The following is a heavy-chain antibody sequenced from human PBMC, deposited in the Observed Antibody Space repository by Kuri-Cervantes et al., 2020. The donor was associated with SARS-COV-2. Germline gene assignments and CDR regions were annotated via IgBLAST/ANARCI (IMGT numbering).Heavy chain of an antibody. Sequence: SETLSLTCAVSGYSISSGYYWGWIRQPPGKGLEWIGSIYHSGSTYYNPSFKSRVTISVDTSKNQFSLKLSSVTAADTAVYYCARVSGGDYDSSGYYHYYYYGMDVWGQGTTVTVSS. D-gene: IGHD3-22*01. CDR2: IYHSGST. V-gene: IGHV4-38-2*01. CDR3: ARVSGGDYDSSGYYHYYYYGMDV. J-gene: IGHJ6*02. CDR1: GYSISSGYY.